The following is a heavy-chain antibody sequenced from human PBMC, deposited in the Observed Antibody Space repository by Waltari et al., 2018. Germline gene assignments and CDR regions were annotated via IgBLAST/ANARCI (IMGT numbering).Heavy chain of an antibody. CDR3: ARVRFLEWLSP. CDR2: ISAYNGNT. D-gene: IGHD3-3*01. Sequence: QVQLVQSGAEVKKPGASVKVSCKASGYTFTSYGISWVRQAPGQGLEWMGWISAYNGNTNYAQKFQGRVTMTRDTSISTAYMELSRLRSDDTAVYYCARVRFLEWLSPWGQGTLVIVSS. CDR1: GYTFTSYG. V-gene: IGHV1-18*01. J-gene: IGHJ5*02.